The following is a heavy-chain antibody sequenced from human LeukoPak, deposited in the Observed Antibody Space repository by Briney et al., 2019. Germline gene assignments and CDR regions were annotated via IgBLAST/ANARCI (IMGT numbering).Heavy chain of an antibody. CDR3: AKSYGSGTHPNDY. CDR1: GFTFSSYG. Sequence: GGSLRLSCAASGFTFSSYGMHWVRQAPGKGLEWVAVISSDGSNKYYADSVKGRFTISRDNSKNTPYLQMNSLSAEDTAVYYCAKSYGSGTHPNDYWGQGILVTVSS. CDR2: ISSDGSNK. D-gene: IGHD3-10*01. J-gene: IGHJ4*02. V-gene: IGHV3-30*18.